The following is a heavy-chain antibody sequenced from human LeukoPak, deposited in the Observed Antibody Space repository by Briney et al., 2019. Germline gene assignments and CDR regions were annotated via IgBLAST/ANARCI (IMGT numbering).Heavy chain of an antibody. J-gene: IGHJ4*02. CDR1: GGSMSSSSYY. Sequence: SETLSLTCTVSGGSMSSSSYYWGWIRQPPGKGLEWIGSIYYSGSTYYNPSLKSRVTISVDTSKNQFSLKLSSVTAADTAVYYCARAGIAAAGVYDYWGQGTLVTVSS. V-gene: IGHV4-39*01. CDR2: IYYSGST. D-gene: IGHD6-13*01. CDR3: ARAGIAAAGVYDY.